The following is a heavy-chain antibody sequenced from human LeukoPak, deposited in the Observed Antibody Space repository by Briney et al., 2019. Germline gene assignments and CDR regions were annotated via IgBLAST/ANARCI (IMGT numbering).Heavy chain of an antibody. Sequence: GGSLRLSCAASGFTFSSYGMHWVRQAPGKGLEWVAVISYDGRNKYYADSVKGRFTVSRDNSKNTLYLRMNSLRAEDTAVYYCASHWAQQLVSDYWGQGTLVTVSS. V-gene: IGHV3-30*03. CDR1: GFTFSSYG. D-gene: IGHD6-13*01. CDR2: ISYDGRNK. J-gene: IGHJ4*02. CDR3: ASHWAQQLVSDY.